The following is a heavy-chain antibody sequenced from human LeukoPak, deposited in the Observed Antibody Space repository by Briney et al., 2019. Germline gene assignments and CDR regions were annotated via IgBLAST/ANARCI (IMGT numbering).Heavy chain of an antibody. CDR2: ITGGSEIM. D-gene: IGHD3-3*02. CDR1: GFTFSNYD. V-gene: IGHV3-48*03. J-gene: IGHJ2*01. CDR3: ARVGDHFHWYLDL. Sequence: GRSLRLSCSASGFTFSNYDMNWVRQAPGKGLEWLSCITGGSEIMYYADSVKGRFTISRDNVKNSLYLQMSSLGAEDTAVYYCARVGDHFHWYLDLWGRGTLVTVSS.